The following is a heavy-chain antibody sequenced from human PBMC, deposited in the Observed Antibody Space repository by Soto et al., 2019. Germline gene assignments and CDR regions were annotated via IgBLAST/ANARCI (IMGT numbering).Heavy chain of an antibody. V-gene: IGHV4-61*01. CDR3: AREIMGARYGLDV. CDR1: GVPVSSGSYY. CDR2: VYYSGNT. Sequence: QVQLQESGPGLVKPSETLSLTCTVSGVPVSSGSYYWSWIRQPPGKGLEWIGYVYYSGNTNYNPSLKSRVTISIDTADNQFSLKLTSVTAADTAGYDCAREIMGARYGLDVWGQGTTVTVSS. D-gene: IGHD2-8*01. J-gene: IGHJ6*02.